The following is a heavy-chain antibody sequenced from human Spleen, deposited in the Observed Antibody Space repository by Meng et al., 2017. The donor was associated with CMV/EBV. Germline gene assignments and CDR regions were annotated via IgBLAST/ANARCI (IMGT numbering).Heavy chain of an antibody. J-gene: IGHJ4*02. D-gene: IGHD2-2*02. CDR2: IYPGDSDT. CDR3: ARPPQPYCSSTSCYSYFDY. CDR1: GYSFTSYW. V-gene: IGHV5-51*01. Sequence: GGSLRLSCKGSGYSFTSYWIGWVRQMPGKGLEWMAIIYPGDSDTTYSPSFQGQVTISVDKSISTAYLQWSSLKASDTAMYYCARPPQPYCSSTSCYSYFDYWGQGTLVTVPQ.